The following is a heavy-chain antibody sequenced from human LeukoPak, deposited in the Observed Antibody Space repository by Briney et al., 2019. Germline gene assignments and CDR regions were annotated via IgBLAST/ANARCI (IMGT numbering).Heavy chain of an antibody. V-gene: IGHV3-9*01. CDR2: ISWNSGSI. CDR3: ARESERERRGVGATPYYFDY. D-gene: IGHD1-26*01. CDR1: GFTFDDYA. J-gene: IGHJ4*02. Sequence: PGGSLRLSCAASGFTFDDYAMHWVRQAPGKGLEWVSGISWNSGSIGYADSVKGRFTISRDNSKNTLYLQMNSPRAEDTAVYYCARESERERRGVGATPYYFDYWGQGTLVTVSS.